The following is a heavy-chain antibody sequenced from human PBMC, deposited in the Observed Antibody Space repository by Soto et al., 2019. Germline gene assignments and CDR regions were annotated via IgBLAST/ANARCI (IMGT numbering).Heavy chain of an antibody. CDR1: GFTFSTYG. CDR3: AKLGVLVVPINGC. Sequence: EVQLLESGGGLVQPGGSLRLSCAASGFTFSTYGMSWVRQAPGKGLEWISGISGNGGTTYYAGSVKGRFTISRDNSKNTLYLQMNSLRAEDTAIYYCAKLGVLVVPINGCWGRGPLVTVSS. CDR2: ISGNGGTT. D-gene: IGHD2-8*02. V-gene: IGHV3-23*01. J-gene: IGHJ4*02.